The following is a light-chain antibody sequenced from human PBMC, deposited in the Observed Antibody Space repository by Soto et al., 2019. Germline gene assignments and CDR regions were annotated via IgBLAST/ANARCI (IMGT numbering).Light chain of an antibody. CDR3: SSYTSSSTLGGV. V-gene: IGLV2-14*01. CDR2: EVS. CDR1: SSDVGGYNY. J-gene: IGLJ3*02. Sequence: QSALTQPASVSGSPGQSITISCTGTSSDVGGYNYVSWYQQHPGKAPKLMIYEVSNRPSGVSNRFSGSKSGNTASLTISGLQAEDEADYDCSSYTSSSTLGGVFGGGTKLTVL.